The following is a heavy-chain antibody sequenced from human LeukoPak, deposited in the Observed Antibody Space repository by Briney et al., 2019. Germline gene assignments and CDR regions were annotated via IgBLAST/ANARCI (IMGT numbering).Heavy chain of an antibody. Sequence: GRSLRLSCTASGFAFSNYGMHWVRQAPGKGLEWVALLSSDGSETYYADSVRGRFIISRDNSKNTLYLQTNSLRGDDTAVYYCAKSTAVAGRGWYGLDVWGQGTTVTVSS. CDR2: LSSDGSET. D-gene: IGHD6-19*01. J-gene: IGHJ6*02. V-gene: IGHV3-30*18. CDR1: GFAFSNYG. CDR3: AKSTAVAGRGWYGLDV.